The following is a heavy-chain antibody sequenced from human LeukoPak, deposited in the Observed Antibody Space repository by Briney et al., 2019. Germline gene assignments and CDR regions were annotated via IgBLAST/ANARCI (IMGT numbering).Heavy chain of an antibody. CDR3: ARGLHPGLYYYYGMDV. D-gene: IGHD4-11*01. CDR1: GFTFSSFA. J-gene: IGHJ6*02. Sequence: GGSLRLSCAASGFTFSSFAMSWVRQAPGKGLEWISAISGGADTTYYADSVKGRFTISRDDFKNTLYLQMSSLRAEDTAVYYCARGLHPGLYYYYGMDVWGQGTTVTVSS. V-gene: IGHV3-23*01. CDR2: ISGGADTT.